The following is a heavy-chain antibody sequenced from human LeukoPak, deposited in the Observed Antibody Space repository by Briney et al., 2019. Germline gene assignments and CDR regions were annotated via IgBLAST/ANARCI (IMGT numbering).Heavy chain of an antibody. V-gene: IGHV6-1*01. CDR1: GDSLSGNSAA. D-gene: IGHD2-2*01. CDR2: TYYRSTTYN. Sequence: SQTLSLTCALSGDSLSGNSAAWDWIRQSPSRGLEWLVRTYYRSTTYNDYAVSVNSRITINPDTSKNQFSLQLNSVTPEDTAVYYCARVVQVYCSSTSCYVGAFDIWGQGTMVTVSS. CDR3: ARVVQVYCSSTSCYVGAFDI. J-gene: IGHJ3*02.